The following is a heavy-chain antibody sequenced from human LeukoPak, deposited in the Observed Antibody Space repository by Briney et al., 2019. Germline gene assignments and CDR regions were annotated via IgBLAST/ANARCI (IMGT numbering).Heavy chain of an antibody. CDR2: IYSGGST. CDR3: AGGHSSSWYGGAFDI. CDR1: GFTVSSNY. V-gene: IGHV3-66*01. D-gene: IGHD6-13*01. Sequence: GGSLRLSCAASGFTVSSNYMSWVRQAPGRGLEWVSVIYSGGSTFYADSVKGRFTISSDNSKNTLYLRMNSLRVEDTAVYYCAGGHSSSWYGGAFDIWGQGTRVTVSS. J-gene: IGHJ3*02.